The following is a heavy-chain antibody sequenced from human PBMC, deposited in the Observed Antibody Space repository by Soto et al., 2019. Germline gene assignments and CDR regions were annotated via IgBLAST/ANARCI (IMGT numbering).Heavy chain of an antibody. D-gene: IGHD7-27*01. CDR2: ISGSGSST. Sequence: PGGSLRLSCAASGFTFSSYTMSWVRQAPGKGLEWVSTISGSGSSTYSADSVKGRFTISRDNSKNTLYPQMNSLRVEDTAIYYCAKAWGIDYWGQGTLVTSPQ. CDR1: GFTFSSYT. CDR3: AKAWGIDY. J-gene: IGHJ4*02. V-gene: IGHV3-23*01.